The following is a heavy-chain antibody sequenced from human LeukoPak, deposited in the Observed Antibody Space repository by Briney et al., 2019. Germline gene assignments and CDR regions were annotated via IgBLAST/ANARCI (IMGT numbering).Heavy chain of an antibody. Sequence: GSLRLSCAASGFTVNSNYMSWVRQAPGKGLECVSVIYSGGSTYYADSVKGRFTISRDNSKNTLYLQMNSLRAEDTAVYYCARNAPEGYSSSWYGVLYYFDYWGQGTLVTVSS. CDR3: ARNAPEGYSSSWYGVLYYFDY. D-gene: IGHD6-13*01. CDR1: GFTVNSNY. CDR2: IYSGGST. J-gene: IGHJ4*02. V-gene: IGHV3-53*01.